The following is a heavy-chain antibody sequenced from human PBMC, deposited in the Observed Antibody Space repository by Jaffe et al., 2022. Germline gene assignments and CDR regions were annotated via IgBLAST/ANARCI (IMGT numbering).Heavy chain of an antibody. Sequence: EVQLLESGGGLVQPGGSLRLSCAASGFTFSSYAMSWVRQAPGKGLEWVSAISGSGGSTYYADSVKGRFTISRDNSKNTLYLQMNSLRAEDTAVYYCANTGHGLNTIFGVVITPTFDYWGQGTLVTVSS. CDR2: ISGSGGST. D-gene: IGHD3-3*01. J-gene: IGHJ4*02. CDR1: GFTFSSYA. CDR3: ANTGHGLNTIFGVVITPTFDY. V-gene: IGHV3-23*01.